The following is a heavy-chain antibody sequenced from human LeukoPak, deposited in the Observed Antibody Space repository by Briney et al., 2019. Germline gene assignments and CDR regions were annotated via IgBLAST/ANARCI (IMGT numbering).Heavy chain of an antibody. Sequence: SQTLSLTFAISGDSVSINIAAWNWIRQSPSRGLEWLGRTYYRSKWYNDYAVSVKSRISINPDTSKNQFSLQLNSVTPEDTAVYYCARREYQRQDYWGQGTLVTVSS. J-gene: IGHJ4*02. D-gene: IGHD6-25*01. CDR3: ARREYQRQDY. V-gene: IGHV6-1*01. CDR1: GDSVSINIAA. CDR2: TYYRSKWYN.